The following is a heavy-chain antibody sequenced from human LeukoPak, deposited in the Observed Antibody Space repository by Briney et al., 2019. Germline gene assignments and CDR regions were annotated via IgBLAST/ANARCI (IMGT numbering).Heavy chain of an antibody. CDR1: GFTVSSNY. CDR2: IYSGGST. V-gene: IGHV3-53*01. J-gene: IGHJ5*02. Sequence: GGSLRLSCAASGFTVSSNYMSWVRQAPGKGLEWVSVIYSGGSTYYAGSVKGRFTISRDNSKNTLYLQMNSLRAEDTAVYYCARASTSGWFDPWGQGTLVTVSS. D-gene: IGHD2/OR15-2a*01. CDR3: ARASTSGWFDP.